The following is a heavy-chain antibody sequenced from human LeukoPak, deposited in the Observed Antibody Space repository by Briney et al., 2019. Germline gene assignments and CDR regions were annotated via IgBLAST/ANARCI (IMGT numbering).Heavy chain of an antibody. CDR2: IYYSGST. V-gene: IGHV4-59*01. Sequence: SETLSLTCTVSGGSISSYYWSWIRQPPGKGLEWIGCIYYSGSTNYNPSLKSRVTISVDTSKNQFSLRLSSVTAADTAVYYCARGLWASMGYYDSSGSGAFDIWGQGTMVTVSS. CDR1: GGSISSYY. D-gene: IGHD3-22*01. J-gene: IGHJ3*02. CDR3: ARGLWASMGYYDSSGSGAFDI.